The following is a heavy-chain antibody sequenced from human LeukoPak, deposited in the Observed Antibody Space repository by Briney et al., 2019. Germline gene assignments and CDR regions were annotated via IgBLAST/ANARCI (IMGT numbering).Heavy chain of an antibody. Sequence: GGSLRLSCAASGFTFSSSWMHWVRQAPGKGLVWVSRIKSDGSGINYADSVKGRFTISRDNAKNTLSLEMNSLRAEDTAVYYCARHPRDTALFTIDYWGQGTLVTVSS. D-gene: IGHD5-18*01. CDR1: GFTFSSSW. CDR2: IKSDGSGI. CDR3: ARHPRDTALFTIDY. V-gene: IGHV3-74*01. J-gene: IGHJ4*02.